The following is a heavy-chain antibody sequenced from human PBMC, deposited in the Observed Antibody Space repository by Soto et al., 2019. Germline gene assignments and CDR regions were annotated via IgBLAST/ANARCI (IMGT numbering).Heavy chain of an antibody. D-gene: IGHD3-22*01. J-gene: IGHJ2*01. CDR2: INPNSGGT. CDR1: GYTFTGYY. V-gene: IGHV1-2*04. Sequence: ASVKVSCKVSGYTFTGYYMHWVRQAPGQGLEWMGWINPNSGGTNYAQKFQGWVTMTRDTSISTAYMELSRLRSDDTAVYYCARALRGGYYWDTYFDLRGSGTLVTVSS. CDR3: ARALRGGYYWDTYFDL.